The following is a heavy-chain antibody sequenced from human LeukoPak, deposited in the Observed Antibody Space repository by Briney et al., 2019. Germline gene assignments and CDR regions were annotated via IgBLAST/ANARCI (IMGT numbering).Heavy chain of an antibody. J-gene: IGHJ6*03. CDR2: INHSGST. V-gene: IGHV4-34*01. Sequence: MASETLSLTCAVYGGSFSGYYWSWIRQPPGKGLEWIGEINHSGSTNYNPSLKSRVTISVDTSKNQFSLKLSSATAADTAVYYCARSSSWSLYYYYYYMDVWGKGTTVTVSS. CDR3: ARSSSWSLYYYYYYMDV. CDR1: GGSFSGYY. D-gene: IGHD6-6*01.